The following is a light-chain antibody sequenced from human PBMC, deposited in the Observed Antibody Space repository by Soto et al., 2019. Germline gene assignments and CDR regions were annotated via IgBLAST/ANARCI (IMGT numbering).Light chain of an antibody. J-gene: IGKJ1*01. V-gene: IGKV3-11*01. CDR2: DAS. CDR3: QQRLNWPPG. Sequence: EIFLTQSPDTLSLSPGERATLTCRASQSVTNYIAWYQQRPGQAPRLLIYDASNRATGVPARFSGSRSGTDFTLTISDLEPADSGLYYCQQRLNWPPGFGQGTKVEIK. CDR1: QSVTNY.